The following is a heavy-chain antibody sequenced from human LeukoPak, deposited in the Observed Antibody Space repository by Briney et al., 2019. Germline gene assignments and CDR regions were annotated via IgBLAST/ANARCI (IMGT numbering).Heavy chain of an antibody. D-gene: IGHD3-3*01. CDR1: VDSLRSHY. CDR2: IFHSWTT. CDR3: ADSLRNWYFDV. V-gene: IGHV4-59*11. J-gene: IGHJ2*01. Sequence: SETLSLTRTFSVDSLRSHYWNWIRHAPGRGLECIGYIFHSWTTNYNPSLKSRVTISLDRSKNQFSLDLNYVTAAETAVYYCADSLRNWYFDVWGRGTPVTVSS.